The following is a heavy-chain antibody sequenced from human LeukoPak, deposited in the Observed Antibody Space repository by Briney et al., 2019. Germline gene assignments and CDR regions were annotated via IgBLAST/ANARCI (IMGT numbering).Heavy chain of an antibody. J-gene: IGHJ4*02. Sequence: PSETLSPTCNVSGGAIGTANYYWTWMRQPAGKGLEWIGRIYATGPTNYHPSLKGRVFISLDTSKNQFSLKMTSVTAADTAVYYCARGVSGWYYLDSWGQGTLVTVSS. D-gene: IGHD6-19*01. CDR1: GGAIGTANYY. CDR2: IYATGPT. V-gene: IGHV4-61*02. CDR3: ARGVSGWYYLDS.